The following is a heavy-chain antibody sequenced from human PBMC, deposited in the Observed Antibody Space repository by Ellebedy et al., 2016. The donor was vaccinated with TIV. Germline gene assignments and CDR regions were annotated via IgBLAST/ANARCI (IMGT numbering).Heavy chain of an antibody. Sequence: SETLSLTXTVSGGSISSSSYYWGWIRQPPGKGLAWIGSIYYSGSTNYNPSLKSRVTISVDTSKNQFSLKLSSVTAADTAVYYCARGRFSNSWGQGTLVTVSS. CDR3: ARGRFSNS. J-gene: IGHJ4*02. D-gene: IGHD4-11*01. CDR1: GGSISSSSYY. CDR2: IYYSGST. V-gene: IGHV4-39*07.